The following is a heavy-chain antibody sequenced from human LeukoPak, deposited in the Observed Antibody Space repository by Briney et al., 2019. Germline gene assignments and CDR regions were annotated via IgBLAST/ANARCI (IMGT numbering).Heavy chain of an antibody. D-gene: IGHD3-10*01. V-gene: IGHV3-30*18. CDR3: ANGYYYGSGSSNDAFDI. Sequence: GGSLRLSCAASGFTFSSYGMHWVRQAPGKGLEWVAVISYDGSNKYYADSVKGRFTISRDNSKNTLYLQMNSLRAEDTAVYYCANGYYYGSGSSNDAFDIWGQGTMVTVSS. J-gene: IGHJ3*02. CDR1: GFTFSSYG. CDR2: ISYDGSNK.